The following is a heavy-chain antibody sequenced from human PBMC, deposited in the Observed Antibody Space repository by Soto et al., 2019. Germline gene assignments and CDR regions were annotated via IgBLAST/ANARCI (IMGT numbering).Heavy chain of an antibody. V-gene: IGHV4-39*01. J-gene: IGHJ6*03. D-gene: IGHD6-6*01. CDR3: ARRVTARPDIYSSSSYIDA. CDR2: IYYSGST. CDR1: GGAISSSSYY. Sequence: SETLSLTCTVSGGAISSSSYYWGWIRQPPGKGLEWIGSIYYSGSTYYNPSLKRRVTISVDTSKNQFSLKLSSVTAADTAVYYCARRVTARPDIYSSSSYIDAWGKGTTVPVSS.